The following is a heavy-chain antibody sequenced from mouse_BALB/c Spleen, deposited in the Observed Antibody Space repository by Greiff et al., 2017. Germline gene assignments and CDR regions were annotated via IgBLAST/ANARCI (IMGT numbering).Heavy chain of an antibody. CDR3: ASMAY. CDR1: GFTFSSFG. J-gene: IGHJ3*01. CDR2: ISSGSSTI. Sequence: ESGGGLVQPGGSRKLSCAASGFTFSSFGMHWVRQAPEKGLEWVAYISSGSSTIYYADTVKGRFTISRDNPKNTLFLQMTSLRSEDTAMYYCASMAYWGQGTLVTVSA. V-gene: IGHV5-17*02.